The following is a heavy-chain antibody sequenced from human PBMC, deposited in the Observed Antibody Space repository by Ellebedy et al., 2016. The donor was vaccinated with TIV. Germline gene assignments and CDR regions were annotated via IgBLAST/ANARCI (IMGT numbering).Heavy chain of an antibody. D-gene: IGHD1/OR15-1a*01. CDR3: ARGEGPDGWNKP. CDR1: GFSFTSHS. J-gene: IGHJ5*02. Sequence: AASVKVSCKASGFSFTSHSLHWVRQAPGQGLEWMGIIDPGIGDASYAQKFQGRVTMTRDTSTSTVYMELSSLRSEDTAVYYCARGEGPDGWNKPWGQGTLVTVSS. CDR2: IDPGIGDA. V-gene: IGHV1-46*01.